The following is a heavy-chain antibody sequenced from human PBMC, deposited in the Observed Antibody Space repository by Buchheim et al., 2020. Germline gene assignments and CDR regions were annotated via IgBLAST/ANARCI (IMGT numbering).Heavy chain of an antibody. CDR1: GFTFSSSW. D-gene: IGHD3-22*01. V-gene: IGHV3-7*03. CDR3: ARDIPTNYFDDSGFYSYFDY. Sequence: EVQLVESGGGLVQPGGSLRLSCAASGFTFSSSWMSWVRQAPGKGLEWVANVKQDGSAKYYVDSVTGRFTISRDNAKNSLYLQMNSLRAEDTAVYYCARDIPTNYFDDSGFYSYFDYWGQGTL. CDR2: VKQDGSAK. J-gene: IGHJ4*02.